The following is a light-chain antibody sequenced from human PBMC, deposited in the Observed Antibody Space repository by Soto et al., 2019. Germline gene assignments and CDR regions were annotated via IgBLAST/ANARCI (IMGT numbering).Light chain of an antibody. CDR3: ASYTTSSTYV. J-gene: IGLJ1*01. CDR2: DVS. CDR1: SSDVGGYSY. Sequence: QSALTQPASVSGSPGRSIAISCTGTSSDVGGYSYVSWYQQQPGKAPKLVISDVSNRPSGVSDRFSGSKSGNTASLTISGLQTEDEADYYCASYTTSSTYVFGTGTKATVL. V-gene: IGLV2-14*01.